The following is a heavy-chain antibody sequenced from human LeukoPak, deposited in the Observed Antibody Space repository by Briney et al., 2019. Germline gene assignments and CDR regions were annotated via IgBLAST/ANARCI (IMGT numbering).Heavy chain of an antibody. D-gene: IGHD3-9*01. Sequence: GGSLRPSCAASGFTFSNAWMNWVRQAPGKGLEWVGRIKSKTDGGTTDYAAPVKGRFTISRDDSKNTLYLQMNSLKTEDTAVYYCTTETSDILTGYYNRYWGQGTLVTVSS. V-gene: IGHV3-15*07. CDR1: GFTFSNAW. CDR2: IKSKTDGGTT. J-gene: IGHJ4*02. CDR3: TTETSDILTGYYNRY.